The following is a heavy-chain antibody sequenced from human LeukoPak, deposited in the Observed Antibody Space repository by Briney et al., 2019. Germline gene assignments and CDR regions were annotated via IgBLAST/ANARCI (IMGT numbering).Heavy chain of an antibody. V-gene: IGHV3-66*01. CDR1: GFTVSGNY. J-gene: IGHJ4*02. CDR3: ARGASLEMATFGY. Sequence: GGSLRLSCAVSGFTVSGNYMSWVRQAPGKGLEWVSVLYSGGTAYYADSVEGRFTISRDNSKNTLYLQMNSLRAEDTAVYYCARGASLEMATFGYWGQGTLVTVSS. CDR2: LYSGGTA. D-gene: IGHD5-24*01.